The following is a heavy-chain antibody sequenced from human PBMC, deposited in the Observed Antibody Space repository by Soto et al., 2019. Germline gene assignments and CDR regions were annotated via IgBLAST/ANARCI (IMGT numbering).Heavy chain of an antibody. J-gene: IGHJ4*02. CDR3: AKRGSGSQFDY. CDR2: ISGSGGST. CDR1: GFTFSSYA. Sequence: EVQLLESGGGLVQPGGSLRLSCAASGFTFSSYAMSWVRQAPGKGLEWVSVISGSGGSTYYADSVKGRFTISRDNSNNTRYLQMNSLRAEDTAVYYCAKRGSGSQFDYWGQGTLVTVSS. V-gene: IGHV3-23*01. D-gene: IGHD1-26*01.